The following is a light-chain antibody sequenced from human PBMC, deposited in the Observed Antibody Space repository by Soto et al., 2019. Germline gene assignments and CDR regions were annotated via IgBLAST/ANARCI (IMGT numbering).Light chain of an antibody. J-gene: IGKJ1*01. CDR1: NYIYTN. CDR3: QQYHNLWT. CDR2: RAS. V-gene: IGKV3-15*01. Sequence: ELLMTHSPATLFLSPGEKATLSCPASNYIYTNVAWFQQRPGQAPRLLIYRASTRATGTPARFSGSGSGTEFTLTITSLQSEDFALYYCQQYHNLWTFGQGTEVEIK.